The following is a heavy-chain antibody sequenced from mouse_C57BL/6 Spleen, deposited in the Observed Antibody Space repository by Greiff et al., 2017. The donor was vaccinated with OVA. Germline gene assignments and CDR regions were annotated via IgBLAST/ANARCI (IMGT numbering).Heavy chain of an antibody. D-gene: IGHD2-3*01. J-gene: IGHJ3*01. CDR3: ARDGDGYYVAY. Sequence: QVQLKQPGAELVKPGASVKLSCKASGYTFTSYWMHWVKQRPGRGLEWIGRIDPNSGGTKYNEKFKSKATLTVDKPSSTAYMQLSSLTSEDSAVYYCARDGDGYYVAYWGQGTLVTVSA. V-gene: IGHV1-72*01. CDR1: GYTFTSYW. CDR2: IDPNSGGT.